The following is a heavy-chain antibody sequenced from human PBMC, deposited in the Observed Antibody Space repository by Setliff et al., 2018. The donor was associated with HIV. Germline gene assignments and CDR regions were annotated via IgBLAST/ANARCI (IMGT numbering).Heavy chain of an antibody. V-gene: IGHV4-59*08. J-gene: IGHJ5*02. CDR1: GGSISSDY. CDR2: IYYSGST. Sequence: SETLSLTCTVSGGSISSDYWSWIRQPPGKGLEWIGYIYYSGSTNYNPSLKSRVTISVATSKNQFSLKLNSLTAADTAVYYCARGRTQWPNYNYFDPWGLGTLVTVSS. D-gene: IGHD6-19*01. CDR3: ARGRTQWPNYNYFDP.